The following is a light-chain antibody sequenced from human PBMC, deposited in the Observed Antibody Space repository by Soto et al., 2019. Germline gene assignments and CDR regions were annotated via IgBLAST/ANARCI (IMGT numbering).Light chain of an antibody. Sequence: IVLTQAPLSSAVSPGQPASFSCVCSEILVHSHRKPYLRWLHLRPGQPPRLLLYQLSKRPPGVPHRFSGSGAGTNLTLTISRVEPQDVGTFYCMQASQFRTFGQGTKV. V-gene: IGKV2-24*01. CDR3: MQASQFRT. CDR2: QLS. CDR1: EILVHSHRKPY. J-gene: IGKJ1*01.